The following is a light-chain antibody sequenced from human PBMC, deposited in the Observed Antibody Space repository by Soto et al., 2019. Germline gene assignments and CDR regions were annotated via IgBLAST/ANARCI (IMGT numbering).Light chain of an antibody. CDR2: DVS. V-gene: IGLV2-14*01. CDR3: NSYTSSSSYA. Sequence: QSVLTQPASVSGSPGQSITISCTGTGSVVGAYRYVSWSQQHPGQAPKLIIYDVSNRPSGVSDRFSGSKSGNTASLTISGLQSEDEADYYCNSYTSSSSYAFGTGTKVTVL. J-gene: IGLJ1*01. CDR1: GSVVGAYRY.